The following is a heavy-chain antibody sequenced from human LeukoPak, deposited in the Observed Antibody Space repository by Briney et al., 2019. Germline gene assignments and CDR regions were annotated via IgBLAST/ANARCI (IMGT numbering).Heavy chain of an antibody. Sequence: GGSLRLSCAASGFTFSSHTMHWVRQAPGKGLEYVSAISSNGGSAYYANSVKGRFTISRDNSKNTLYLQMGSLRAEDMAVYYCARWRHSSGYYYDDWGQGTLVTVSS. CDR2: ISSNGGSA. CDR3: ARWRHSSGYYYDD. J-gene: IGHJ4*02. V-gene: IGHV3-64*01. CDR1: GFTFSSHT. D-gene: IGHD3-22*01.